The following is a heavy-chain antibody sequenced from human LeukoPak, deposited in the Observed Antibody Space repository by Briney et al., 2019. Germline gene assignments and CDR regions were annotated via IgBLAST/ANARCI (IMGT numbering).Heavy chain of an antibody. CDR1: GFTFDDYA. CDR2: ISWNSGSI. V-gene: IGHV3-9*01. CDR3: AKDGGT. J-gene: IGHJ4*02. Sequence: GRSLRLSCAASGFTFDDYAMHWVRQAPGKGLEWVSGISWNSGSIGYADSVKGRFTISRDNAKNSLYLQMNSLRAEDTALYYCAKDGGTWGQGTLVTVSS. D-gene: IGHD1-1*01.